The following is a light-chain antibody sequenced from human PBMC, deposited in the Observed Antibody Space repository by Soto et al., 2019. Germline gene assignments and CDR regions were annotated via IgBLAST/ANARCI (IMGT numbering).Light chain of an antibody. V-gene: IGKV3-20*01. J-gene: IGKJ2*01. CDR1: QSVSTNY. CDR2: GAS. Sequence: EIVLTQSPGTLSLSPGQRATLSCRASQSVSTNYLAWYQQKPGQAPRLLIHGASSKATAIPDKFSASGSGTEFTLTISRLEPEDFAMYYCQQDGTSHQTVGQGPKVEIK. CDR3: QQDGTSHQT.